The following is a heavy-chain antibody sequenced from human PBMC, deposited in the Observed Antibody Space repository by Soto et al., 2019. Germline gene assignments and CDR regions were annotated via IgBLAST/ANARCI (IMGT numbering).Heavy chain of an antibody. D-gene: IGHD1-26*01. J-gene: IGHJ5*01. Sequence: GGSLRLSCAASGFTFSSYSMNWVRQAPGKGLEWVSSTTVSGGLTHYADSVKGRFTMSRDNSKNTLYLQMDNLRAEDTAVYYCAKVGKSNSWDMWFDSWGQGTPVTVSS. CDR3: AKVGKSNSWDMWFDS. CDR1: GFTFSSYS. V-gene: IGHV3-23*01. CDR2: TTVSGGLT.